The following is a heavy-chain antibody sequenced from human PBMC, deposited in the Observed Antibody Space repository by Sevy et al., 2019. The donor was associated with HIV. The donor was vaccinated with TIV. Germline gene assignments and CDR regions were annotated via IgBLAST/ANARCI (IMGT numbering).Heavy chain of an antibody. V-gene: IGHV4-59*08. CDR1: GGSITSLY. Sequence: SETLSLTCTASGGSITSLYWNWIRQPPGKGLEWIANIYYNGHINYNPSLNSRVTLSLDTSKNQFSLRLSSVTAADTAMYYCAGENAWGRGYSWGQGTLVTVSS. J-gene: IGHJ4*02. CDR3: AGENAWGRGYS. CDR2: IYYNGHI. D-gene: IGHD1-26*01.